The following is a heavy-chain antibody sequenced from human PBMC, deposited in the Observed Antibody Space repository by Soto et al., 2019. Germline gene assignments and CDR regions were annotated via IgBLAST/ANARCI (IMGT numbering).Heavy chain of an antibody. V-gene: IGHV3-33*01. CDR1: GVYFSTYG. CDR2: IWHDGSYK. J-gene: IGHJ4*02. Sequence: QVQLVESGGGVVQPGRSLRLSCVASGVYFSTYGMHWVRQAPGKGLEWVASIWHDGSYKFHADAVKGRFAISGVNSKNSLYLQSNGLRVEAMAIYYCATVGGAGDGSSWGDFWGQGTLVTVSS. CDR3: ATVGGAGDGSSWGDF. D-gene: IGHD6-13*01.